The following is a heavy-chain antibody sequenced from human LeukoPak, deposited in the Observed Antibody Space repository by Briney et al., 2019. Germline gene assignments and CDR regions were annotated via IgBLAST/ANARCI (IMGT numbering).Heavy chain of an antibody. D-gene: IGHD3/OR15-3a*01. Sequence: VSVKVSCKASGYTFTGYYMHWVRQAPGQGLEWMGWINSNSGDTNYAQKFQGRVTMTRDTSITTVYIELSRLRSDDTAVFYCARNDFWTGYYEVWGQGTLVTVSS. J-gene: IGHJ4*02. CDR1: GYTFTGYY. CDR3: ARNDFWTGYYEV. CDR2: INSNSGDT. V-gene: IGHV1-2*02.